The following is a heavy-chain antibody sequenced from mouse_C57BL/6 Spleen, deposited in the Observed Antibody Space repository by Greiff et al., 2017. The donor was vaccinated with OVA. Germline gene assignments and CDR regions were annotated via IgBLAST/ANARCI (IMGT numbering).Heavy chain of an antibody. CDR3: ARQLRQASYFDY. D-gene: IGHD3-2*02. J-gene: IGHJ2*01. Sequence: EVKLMESGPELVKPGASVKIPCKASGYTFTDYNMDWVKQSHGKSLEWIGDINPNNGGTIYTQKFKGKATLTVDKSSSTAYMRLRSRTAEYTAVYYCARQLRQASYFDYWGQGTTLTVSS. V-gene: IGHV1-18*01. CDR1: GYTFTDYN. CDR2: INPNNGGT.